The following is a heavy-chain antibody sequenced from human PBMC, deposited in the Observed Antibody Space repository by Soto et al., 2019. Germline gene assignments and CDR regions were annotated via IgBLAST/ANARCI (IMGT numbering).Heavy chain of an antibody. CDR1: GFTFDHYA. J-gene: IGHJ4*02. CDR2: ITSKAYGGTT. D-gene: IGHD3-10*01. CDR3: TGVPPNNYGSGTYPFDY. Sequence: EVQLVESGGDLAQPGRSRRLSCTSSGFTFDHYAMTWFRQAPGKALEWVGFITSKAYGGTTEYAASVKGRFTISRDDSKSIAYLQMDSLKAEDTAVYYCTGVPPNNYGSGTYPFDYWGQGALVTVSS. V-gene: IGHV3-49*03.